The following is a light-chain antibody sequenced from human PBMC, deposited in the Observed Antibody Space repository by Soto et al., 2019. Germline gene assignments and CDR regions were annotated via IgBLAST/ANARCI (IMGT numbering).Light chain of an antibody. CDR2: LAS. J-gene: IGKJ4*01. CDR1: QGIRNY. V-gene: IGKV1-9*01. Sequence: IQLTQSPSSLSASVGDRVTITCRASQGIRNYLAWYQQKPGKAPNLLIYLASTLQGGVPSRFSGSGSGTDFSLTISSLQPEDVATYYCQYLNSFPLTFGGGTKVEL. CDR3: QYLNSFPLT.